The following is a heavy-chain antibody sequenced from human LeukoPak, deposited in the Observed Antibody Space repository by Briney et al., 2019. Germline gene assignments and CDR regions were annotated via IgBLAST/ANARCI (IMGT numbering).Heavy chain of an antibody. V-gene: IGHV3-48*03. CDR2: ISRGGSPI. D-gene: IGHD3-3*01. J-gene: IGHJ4*02. CDR3: TRVSWRGEIF. CDR1: GFTFSSYE. Sequence: GGSLRLSCAASGFTFSSYEMNWVRQAPGKGLEWVSSISRGGSPIFYADSVRGRFTTSRDNAKKSLFLQMTSLRAEDTAVYYCTRVSWRGEIFWGQGTLVSVSS.